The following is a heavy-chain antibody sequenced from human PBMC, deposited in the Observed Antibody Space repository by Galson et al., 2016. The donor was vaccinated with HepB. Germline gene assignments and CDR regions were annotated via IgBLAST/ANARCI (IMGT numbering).Heavy chain of an antibody. CDR2: INGIGGST. V-gene: IGHV3-23*01. D-gene: IGHD6-19*01. CDR3: AKDLEGSGWFHDAFDI. CDR1: GFTFSNYA. Sequence: SLRLSCAASGFTFSNYAMSWVRQAPGKGLEWVSGINGIGGSTFYADSVKGRFTISRDNSKNTLYLEMNSLRVEDTAVHYCAKDLEGSGWFHDAFDIWGQGTMVTVSS. J-gene: IGHJ3*02.